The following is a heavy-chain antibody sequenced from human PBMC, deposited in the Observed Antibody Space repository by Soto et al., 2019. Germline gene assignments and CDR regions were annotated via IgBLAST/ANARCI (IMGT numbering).Heavy chain of an antibody. D-gene: IGHD3-10*01. J-gene: IGHJ5*02. CDR3: AVGGADNWFDP. CDR2: IYYSGST. V-gene: IGHV4-59*01. CDR1: GGSISSYY. Sequence: PSETLSLTCTVSGGSISSYYWSWIRQPPGKGLEWIGYIYYSGSTNYNPSLKSRVTISVDTSKNQFSLKLSSVTAADTAVYYCAVGGADNWFDPWGQGTLVTVAS.